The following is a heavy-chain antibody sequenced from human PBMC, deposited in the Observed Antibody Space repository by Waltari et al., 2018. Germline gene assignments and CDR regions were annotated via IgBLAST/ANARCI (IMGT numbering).Heavy chain of an antibody. V-gene: IGHV1-24*01. CDR1: GYTLTELS. D-gene: IGHD6-13*01. J-gene: IGHJ6*02. CDR2: LDPEKRET. Sequence: QVHLVQSGAEVKKPGASVKVSCTVSGYTLTELSIHWGRPAPGKGLEWMGGLDPEKRETMDAQNFQGRVTMTEDTSTDTAYMELSSLRSEDTAVFYCARGLQQLDSTYYYYGMDVWGQGTTVTVSS. CDR3: ARGLQQLDSTYYYYGMDV.